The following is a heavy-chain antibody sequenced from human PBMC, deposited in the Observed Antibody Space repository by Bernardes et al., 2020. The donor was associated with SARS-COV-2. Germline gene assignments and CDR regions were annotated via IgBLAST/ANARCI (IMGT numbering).Heavy chain of an antibody. CDR3: AKGVSPWLLKGGDFFDI. CDR2: IDHSHSDATT. J-gene: IGHJ3*02. CDR1: GFMFSSYA. Sequence: GGSLRLSCVVSGFMFSSYAMNWVRQAPGKGLEWVSAIDHSHSDATTLYADSVKGRFTISRDNSKNTLYLQLNNLRAEDTAVYYCAKGVSPWLLKGGDFFDIWGQGTMVTVSS. V-gene: IGHV3-23*01. D-gene: IGHD5-12*01.